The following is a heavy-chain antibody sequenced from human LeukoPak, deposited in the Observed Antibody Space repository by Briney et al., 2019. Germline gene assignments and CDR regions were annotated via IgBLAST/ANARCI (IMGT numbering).Heavy chain of an antibody. CDR1: GFTFSSYA. Sequence: PGGSLRLSCAASGFTFSSYAMSWVRQAPGKGLKWVSTINDNGAGTYYADSVKGRFTISRDNSYNTMSLQMNSLKTEDTAVYYCTRDGIPETNWSGYYIDYWGQGTLVTVSS. J-gene: IGHJ4*02. V-gene: IGHV3-23*01. CDR2: INDNGAGT. D-gene: IGHD3-3*01. CDR3: TRDGIPETNWSGYYIDY.